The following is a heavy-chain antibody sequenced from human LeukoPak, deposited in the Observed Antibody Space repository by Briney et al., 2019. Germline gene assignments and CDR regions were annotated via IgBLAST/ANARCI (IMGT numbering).Heavy chain of an antibody. CDR1: GGSISTSSYF. J-gene: IGHJ4*02. Sequence: SETLSLTCTVSGGSISTSSYFWGWIRQPPGKGLEWVGSIYYSGRTYYNPSLESRVTISVDTSKNQFSLKLNSVTAADTAVYYCARHGGLKYGGNEKRFDYWGQGTLVTVSS. CDR3: ARHGGLKYGGNEKRFDY. V-gene: IGHV4-39*01. CDR2: IYYSGRT. D-gene: IGHD5-12*01.